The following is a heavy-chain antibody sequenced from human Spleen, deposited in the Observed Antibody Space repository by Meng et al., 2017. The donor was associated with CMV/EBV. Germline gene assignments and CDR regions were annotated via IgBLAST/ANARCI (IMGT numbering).Heavy chain of an antibody. Sequence: KVSCKGSGYNFSNYWITWVRQMPGKGLEWMGIISLGDSDTTYSPSFQGQVTISVDKSISAAYLQWSSLKASDTAMHYCARRGYSYEFDYWGQGTLVTVSS. J-gene: IGHJ4*02. V-gene: IGHV5-51*01. D-gene: IGHD5-18*01. CDR3: ARRGYSYEFDY. CDR2: ISLGDSDT. CDR1: GYNFSNYW.